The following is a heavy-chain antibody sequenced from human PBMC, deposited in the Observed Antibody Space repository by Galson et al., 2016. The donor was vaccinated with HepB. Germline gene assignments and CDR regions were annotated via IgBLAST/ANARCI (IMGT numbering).Heavy chain of an antibody. CDR3: ARRTRGVAGTGFDY. D-gene: IGHD3/OR15-3a*01. Sequence: QSGAEVTKPGESLKISCKGSTSSFNTYWIGWARQLPGKGLEWMGIIYPDDSDTRYSPSFRGQVTISADKSIPTAYLQWSSLKASDTAMYYCARRTRGVAGTGFDYWGQGTQVTVSS. CDR1: TSSFNTYW. V-gene: IGHV5-51*01. J-gene: IGHJ4*02. CDR2: IYPDDSDT.